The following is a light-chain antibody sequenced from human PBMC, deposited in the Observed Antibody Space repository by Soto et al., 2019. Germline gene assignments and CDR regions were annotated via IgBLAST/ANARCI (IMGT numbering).Light chain of an antibody. CDR2: EAT. CDR3: QSYDSSLSRRGV. J-gene: IGLJ3*02. CDR1: SSDVGSYNL. Sequence: QSALTQPASVSGSPEQSITISCTGTSSDVGSYNLVSWYQQHPGKAPKVMIYEATKRPSGVSNRFSGSKSGNTASLTISGLQAEDEADYYCQSYDSSLSRRGVFGGGTKLTVL. V-gene: IGLV2-14*02.